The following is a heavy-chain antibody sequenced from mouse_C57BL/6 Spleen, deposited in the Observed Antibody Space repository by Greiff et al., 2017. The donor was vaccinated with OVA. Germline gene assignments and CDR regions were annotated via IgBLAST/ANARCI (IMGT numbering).Heavy chain of an antibody. D-gene: IGHD2-2*01. V-gene: IGHV5-9*01. Sequence: EVMLVESGGGLVKPGGSLKLSCAASGFTFSSYTMYWVRQTPEKRLEWVATISGGGGNTYYPDSVKGRFTISRDNAKNTLYLQMSSLRSEDTALYYCARQDAMVTAEGFAYWGQGTLVTVSA. CDR3: ARQDAMVTAEGFAY. CDR1: GFTFSSYT. CDR2: ISGGGGNT. J-gene: IGHJ3*01.